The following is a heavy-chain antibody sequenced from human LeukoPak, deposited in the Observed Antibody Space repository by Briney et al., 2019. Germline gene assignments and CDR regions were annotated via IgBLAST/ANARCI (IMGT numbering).Heavy chain of an antibody. Sequence: GGSLRLSCAASGFTFGIYAMNWVRQAPGKGLEWVSYIGPNGSNIYYADSVKGRFAISRDNAKNSLYPQMNSLRAEDTAVYYCARDLQDEDSSGYDYWGQGTLVTVSS. D-gene: IGHD3-22*01. V-gene: IGHV3-21*05. CDR2: IGPNGSNI. J-gene: IGHJ4*02. CDR3: ARDLQDEDSSGYDY. CDR1: GFTFGIYA.